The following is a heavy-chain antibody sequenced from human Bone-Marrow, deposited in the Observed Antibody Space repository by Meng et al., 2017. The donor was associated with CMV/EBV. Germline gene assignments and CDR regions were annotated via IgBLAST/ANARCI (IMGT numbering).Heavy chain of an antibody. CDR2: INHSGST. CDR3: ARGCTSCYPHDAFDI. Sequence: SETLSLTCAAYGGSFSGYYWSWIRQPPGKGLEWIGEINHSGSTNYNPSLKSRVTISVDTSKNQFSLKLSSVTAADTAVYYCARGCTSCYPHDAFDIWGQGTMVTVSS. V-gene: IGHV4-34*01. CDR1: GGSFSGYY. J-gene: IGHJ3*02. D-gene: IGHD2-2*01.